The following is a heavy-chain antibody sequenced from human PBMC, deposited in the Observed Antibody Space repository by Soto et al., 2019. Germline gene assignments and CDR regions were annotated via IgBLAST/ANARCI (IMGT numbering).Heavy chain of an antibody. CDR1: GYSISSGYY. D-gene: IGHD1-7*01. V-gene: IGHV4-38-2*02. CDR3: ARESGENWTYEAH. J-gene: IGHJ1*01. CDR2: ITVNGIT. Sequence: PSETLSLTCAVSGYSISSGYYWSWIRQPAGKGLEWIGRITVNGITQYTPSFRSRVTMSMDTSRNQFSLNLQSATAADTALYYCARESGENWTYEAHWGQGTLVTVSS.